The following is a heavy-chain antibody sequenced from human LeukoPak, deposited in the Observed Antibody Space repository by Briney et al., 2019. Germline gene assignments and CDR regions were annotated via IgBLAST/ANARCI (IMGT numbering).Heavy chain of an antibody. CDR3: ARALAHCSSTSCYIYFDY. D-gene: IGHD2-2*01. J-gene: IGHJ4*02. Sequence: GASVKVSCKASGGTFSSYAISWVRQAPGQGLEWMGRIIPILGIANYAQKFQGRVTITADKSASTAYMELSSLRSEDTAVYYCARALAHCSSTSCYIYFDYWGQGTLVTVSS. V-gene: IGHV1-69*04. CDR1: GGTFSSYA. CDR2: IIPILGIA.